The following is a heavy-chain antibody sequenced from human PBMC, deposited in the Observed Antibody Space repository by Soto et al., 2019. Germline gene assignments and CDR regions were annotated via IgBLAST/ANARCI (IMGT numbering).Heavy chain of an antibody. CDR3: ARVPRMNGAVASTMP. D-gene: IGHD6-19*01. V-gene: IGHV4-34*01. CDR1: GGSFSGYY. J-gene: IGHJ5*02. Sequence: QVQLQQWGAGLLKPSETLSLTCAVYGGSFSGYYWSWIRQPPGKGLEWIGEINHSGSTNYNPSLKSRVTISVDTSKNQFSLKLSSVTAADTAVYYCARVPRMNGAVASTMPWGQGSLVAVSS. CDR2: INHSGST.